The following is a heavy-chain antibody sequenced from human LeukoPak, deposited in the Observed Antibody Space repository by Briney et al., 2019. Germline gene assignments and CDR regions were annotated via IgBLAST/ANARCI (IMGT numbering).Heavy chain of an antibody. CDR3: AGGTGFIIKD. V-gene: IGHV3-7*03. CDR2: IRQDGSEK. Sequence: GGSLRLSCAASGFTFSLYWMNWVRRAPGKGLEWVANIRQDGSEKNYVDSVKGRFTISRDNAKNSLYLQMNNLRVEDTAMYYCAGGTGFIIKDWGQGTLVTVSS. CDR1: GFTFSLYW. D-gene: IGHD3-9*01. J-gene: IGHJ4*02.